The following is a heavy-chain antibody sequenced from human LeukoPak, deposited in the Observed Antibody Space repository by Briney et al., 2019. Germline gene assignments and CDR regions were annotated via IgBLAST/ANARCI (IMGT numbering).Heavy chain of an antibody. CDR1: GXTFSAYA. V-gene: IGHV3-64D*09. CDR3: VKITSVTGGDC. J-gene: IGHJ4*02. D-gene: IGHD1-14*01. CDR2: ISNNGGSS. Sequence: PGGSLRLSCSASGXTFSAYAMYWVRQAPGKGLEYVSGISNNGGSSFYADSVKGRFTISRDNSKNTLYLQMSSLRAEDTAVYYCVKITSVTGGDCWGQGTRLTVSS.